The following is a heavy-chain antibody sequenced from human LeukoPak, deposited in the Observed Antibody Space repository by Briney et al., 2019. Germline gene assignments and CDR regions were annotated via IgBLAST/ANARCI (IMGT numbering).Heavy chain of an antibody. CDR2: IYYSGST. V-gene: IGHV4-59*01. D-gene: IGHD6-13*01. CDR1: GGSISSYY. J-gene: IGHJ4*02. CDR3: ARVTPLDSSSWLHFDY. Sequence: SETLSLTCTVSGGSISSYYWSWIRQPPGKGLERIGYIYYSGSTNYNPSLKSRVTISVDTSKNQFSLKLSSVTAADTAVYYCARVTPLDSSSWLHFDYWGQGTLVTVSS.